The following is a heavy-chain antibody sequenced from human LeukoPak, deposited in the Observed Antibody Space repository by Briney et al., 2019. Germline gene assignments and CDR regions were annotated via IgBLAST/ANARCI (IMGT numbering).Heavy chain of an antibody. Sequence: PGGSLRLSCAASGFTFSSHWMTWVRQAPGKGLEWVANIKHNGGEQNYVDSVKGRFTISRDNAKKSLYLQMNSLRAEDTAVYYCARDHDAYDFSMDVWGQGTTVTVSS. D-gene: IGHD3-3*01. CDR3: ARDHDAYDFSMDV. V-gene: IGHV3-7*05. CDR2: IKHNGGEQ. J-gene: IGHJ6*02. CDR1: GFTFSSHW.